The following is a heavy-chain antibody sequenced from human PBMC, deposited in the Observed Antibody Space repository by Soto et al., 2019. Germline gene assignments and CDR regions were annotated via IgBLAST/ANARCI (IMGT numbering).Heavy chain of an antibody. CDR2: IIPIFGTA. Sequence: ASVKVSCKASGGTFSSYAISWVRQAPGQGLEWMGGIIPIFGTANYAQKFQGRVTITADESTSTAYMELSSLRSEDTAVYYCARDTVTTTRYYYYYGMDVWGQGTTVTVSS. J-gene: IGHJ6*02. V-gene: IGHV1-69*13. CDR1: GGTFSSYA. CDR3: ARDTVTTTRYYYYYGMDV. D-gene: IGHD4-4*01.